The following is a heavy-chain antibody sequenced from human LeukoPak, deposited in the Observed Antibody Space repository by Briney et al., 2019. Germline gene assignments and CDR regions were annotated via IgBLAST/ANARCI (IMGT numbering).Heavy chain of an antibody. J-gene: IGHJ4*02. D-gene: IGHD5-12*01. CDR2: LSAYNGNT. CDR3: ARDSYSGYEDY. Sequence: ASVKVSCKASGYTFTNYGISWVRQAPGQGLEWMGWLSAYNGNTNYAQKLQGRVTMTTDTSTSTAYMELRSLRSDDTAVYYCARDSYSGYEDYWGQGTLVTVSS. V-gene: IGHV1-18*01. CDR1: GYTFTNYG.